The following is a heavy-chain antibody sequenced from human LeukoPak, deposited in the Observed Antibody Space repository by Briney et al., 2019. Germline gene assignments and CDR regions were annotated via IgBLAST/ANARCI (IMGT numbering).Heavy chain of an antibody. CDR2: IKSDGST. CDR3: ARAPSEIGGYYPEYFRH. CDR1: GFNFSSYW. V-gene: IGHV3-74*01. Sequence: GGSLRLSCAASGFNFSSYWMHWVRQAPGKGLVWVSRIKSDGSTNYADSVKGRFTISRDNAKNTVSLQMNSLRAEDTGVYYCARAPSEIGGYYPEYFRHWGQGTLVTVSS. J-gene: IGHJ1*01. D-gene: IGHD3-22*01.